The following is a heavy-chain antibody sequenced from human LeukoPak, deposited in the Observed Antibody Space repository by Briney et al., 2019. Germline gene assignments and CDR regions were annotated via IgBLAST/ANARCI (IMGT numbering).Heavy chain of an antibody. CDR2: INPKNGAT. Sequence: ASVKVSCKASGYTFTGNYIHWVRQAPGQGLEWMGWINPKNGATFYTQRLQGRVTMTCDTSINTAYMELTSLNSDDTAVFYCSRGPEAYWGQGTLVTVSS. V-gene: IGHV1-2*02. J-gene: IGHJ4*02. CDR3: SRGPEAY. CDR1: GYTFTGNY.